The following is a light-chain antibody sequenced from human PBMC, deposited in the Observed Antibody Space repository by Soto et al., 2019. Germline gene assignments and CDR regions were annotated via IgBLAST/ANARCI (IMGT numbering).Light chain of an antibody. CDR2: KAS. V-gene: IGKV1-5*03. CDR3: QQYYRYWT. J-gene: IGKJ1*01. CDR1: QSISNW. Sequence: DIQMTQSPSTLSASVGDRVTLTCRASQSISNWLAWYQQKPGKAPKLLIHKASTLESGVPSRFSGSGSGTEFTLTISSLQPDDFATYYCQQYYRYWTFGQGTKVEIK.